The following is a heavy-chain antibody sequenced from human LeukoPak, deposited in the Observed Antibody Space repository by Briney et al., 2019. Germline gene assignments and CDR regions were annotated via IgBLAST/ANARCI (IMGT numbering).Heavy chain of an antibody. J-gene: IGHJ3*02. Sequence: GASVKVSCKASGYTFTGYYMHWVRQAPGQGLEWMGWINPNSGGTNYAQKFQGRVTVTRDTSISTAYMELSRLRSDDTAVYYCARDTLGVTTAAFDIWGQGTMVTVSS. CDR3: ARDTLGVTTAAFDI. D-gene: IGHD3-10*01. V-gene: IGHV1-2*02. CDR2: INPNSGGT. CDR1: GYTFTGYY.